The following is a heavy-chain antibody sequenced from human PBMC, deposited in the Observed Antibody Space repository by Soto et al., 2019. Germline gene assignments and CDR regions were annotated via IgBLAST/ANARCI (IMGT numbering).Heavy chain of an antibody. Sequence: GGSLRLSCAASGFTFSSYAMSWVRQAPGKGLEWVSAISGSGGSTYYADSVKGRFTISRDNSKNTLYLQMNSLRAEDTAVFYCAKARRTLAGNFHYYGLDVWGQGTTVTVSS. CDR3: AKARRTLAGNFHYYGLDV. V-gene: IGHV3-23*01. D-gene: IGHD6-19*01. CDR2: ISGSGGST. J-gene: IGHJ6*02. CDR1: GFTFSSYA.